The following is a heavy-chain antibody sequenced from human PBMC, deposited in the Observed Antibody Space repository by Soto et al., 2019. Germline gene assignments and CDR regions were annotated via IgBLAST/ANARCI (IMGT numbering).Heavy chain of an antibody. CDR1: GASINSDDYY. D-gene: IGHD2-21*01. Sequence: QVQLQESGPGLVRPSQTLSLTCTVSGASINSDDYYWTWIRQSPRKGLEWIGYIYYSGSTYNNPSLKSRLTITLDTSKNQFYLKLRSVTAADTAVYYCARSTGRYWGQGTLVTVSS. CDR2: IYYSGST. CDR3: ARSTGRY. J-gene: IGHJ4*02. V-gene: IGHV4-30-4*01.